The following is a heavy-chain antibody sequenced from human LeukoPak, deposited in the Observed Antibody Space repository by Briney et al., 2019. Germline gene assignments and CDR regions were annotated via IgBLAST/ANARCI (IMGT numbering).Heavy chain of an antibody. CDR1: GFTFSTFA. V-gene: IGHV3-23*01. CDR3: AKDRQARGSSGYYGGVNFDF. D-gene: IGHD3-22*01. J-gene: IGHJ4*02. Sequence: GGSLRLSCAASGFTFSTFAMIWVRQPPGKGLEWVSGISGSGGSTYYADSVKGRFTISRDNSKNTLYLQMNSLRAEDTAVYYCAKDRQARGSSGYYGGVNFDFWGQGTLVTVSS. CDR2: ISGSGGST.